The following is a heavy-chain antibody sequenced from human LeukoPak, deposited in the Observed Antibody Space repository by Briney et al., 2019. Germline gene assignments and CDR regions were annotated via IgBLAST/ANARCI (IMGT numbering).Heavy chain of an antibody. J-gene: IGHJ4*02. V-gene: IGHV3-48*04. D-gene: IGHD6-19*01. CDR1: EFTFSSYG. CDR3: ERAGTVRYDY. CDR2: ISSSGTSI. Sequence: PGGSLRLSCAASEFTFSSYGMNWVRQAPGKGLEWVSYISSSGTSIYYADSVKGRFTIYRDNAKKALFRQMNSLSAEDTGVYRCERAGTVRYDYWGQGTLVTVSS.